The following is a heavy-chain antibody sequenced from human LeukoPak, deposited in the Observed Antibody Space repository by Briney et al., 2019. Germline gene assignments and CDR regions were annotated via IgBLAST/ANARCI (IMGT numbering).Heavy chain of an antibody. J-gene: IGHJ4*02. V-gene: IGHV4-4*02. CDR3: ARQGDRGYSYGV. CDR1: GGSISSSNW. D-gene: IGHD5-18*01. Sequence: SETLSLTCAVSGGSISSSNWWSWARQSPGKGLEWIGEIHQSGGTNYNPSLKSRVTILVDKSKNQISLKLSSVTAADTAVYYCARQGDRGYSYGVWDQGTLVSVSS. CDR2: IHQSGGT.